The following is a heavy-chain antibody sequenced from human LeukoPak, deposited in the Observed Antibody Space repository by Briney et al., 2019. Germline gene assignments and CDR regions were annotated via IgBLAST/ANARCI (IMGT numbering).Heavy chain of an antibody. CDR3: ARPFIETPSLGALDY. D-gene: IGHD4-23*01. CDR1: GYTFTDYY. J-gene: IGHJ4*02. CDR2: INPDSGGT. V-gene: IGHV1-2*02. Sequence: ASVKVSCKASGYTFTDYYMHWVRQAPGQGLEWMGWINPDSGGTNYAQNFQGRVTMTRDTSISTAYMELSRLRSDDTAVYYCARPFIETPSLGALDYWGQGTLVTVFS.